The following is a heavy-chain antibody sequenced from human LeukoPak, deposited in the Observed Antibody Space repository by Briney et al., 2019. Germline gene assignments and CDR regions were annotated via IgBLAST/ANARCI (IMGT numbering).Heavy chain of an antibody. CDR1: GFTVSSNY. CDR3: VPMVRGVIEMLAFDY. D-gene: IGHD3-10*01. Sequence: GGSLRLSCAASGFTVSSNYMSWVRQAPGKGLEWVSVIYSGGSTYYADSVKGRFTISRDNSKNTLYLQMNSLRAEDTAEYYCVPMVRGVIEMLAFDYWGQGTLVTVSS. CDR2: IYSGGST. V-gene: IGHV3-53*01. J-gene: IGHJ4*02.